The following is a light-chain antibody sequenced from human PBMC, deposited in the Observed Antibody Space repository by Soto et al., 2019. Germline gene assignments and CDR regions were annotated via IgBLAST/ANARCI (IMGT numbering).Light chain of an antibody. V-gene: IGKV1-5*03. CDR3: QQYKSYSVT. CDR2: KAS. J-gene: IGKJ4*01. CDR1: QSISSW. Sequence: DIQMTQSPSTLSASVGDRVTITCRASQSISSWLAWYQQKPGKAPKLLIYKASSLESGVPSRFSGSGSGTEFTLTISSLQPDDVATYYCQQYKSYSVTFGGGTKVEIK.